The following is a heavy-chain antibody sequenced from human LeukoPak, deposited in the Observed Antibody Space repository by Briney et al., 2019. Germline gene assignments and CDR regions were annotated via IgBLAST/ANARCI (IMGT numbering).Heavy chain of an antibody. D-gene: IGHD1-14*01. CDR1: GFTVITND. CDR3: ARGVEPLAASTLAY. Sequence: PGGSPRLSCAASGFTVITNDMTWVRQAPGKGLEWVSVLYSDGNTKYADSVQGRFTISRDNSKNTLYLEMNSLSPDDTAVYYCARGVEPLAASTLAYWGQGTLVTVSS. V-gene: IGHV3-53*01. CDR2: LYSDGNT. J-gene: IGHJ4*02.